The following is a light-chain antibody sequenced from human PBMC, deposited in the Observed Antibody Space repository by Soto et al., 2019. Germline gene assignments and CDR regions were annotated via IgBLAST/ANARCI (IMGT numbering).Light chain of an antibody. J-gene: IGKJ3*01. CDR3: QQGRTSAFS. CDR1: QYISTW. V-gene: IGKV1D-12*01. Sequence: DIQMTQSPSFVSASVGDRVTLTCRASQYISTWLVWYQQRLGEAPRLLIFSASTLKNGIPARFSGSGSGTDFTLTISGLQPEEFATYYCQQGRTSAFSCGPGTKV. CDR2: SAS.